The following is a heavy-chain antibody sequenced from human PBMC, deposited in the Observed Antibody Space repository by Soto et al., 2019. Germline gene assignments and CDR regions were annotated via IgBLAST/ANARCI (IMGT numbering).Heavy chain of an antibody. CDR3: AREGYGDLYYYYGMDV. J-gene: IGHJ6*02. CDR1: GGSISSGDYY. D-gene: IGHD4-17*01. CDR2: IYYSGST. Sequence: QVQLQESGPGLVKPSQTLSLTCTVSGGSISSGDYYWSWIRQPPGKGLEWIGYIYYSGSTYYNPSLKSRVTISVDTSKNQFSLKLSSVTAADTAVYYCAREGYGDLYYYYGMDVWGQGTTVTVSS. V-gene: IGHV4-30-4*01.